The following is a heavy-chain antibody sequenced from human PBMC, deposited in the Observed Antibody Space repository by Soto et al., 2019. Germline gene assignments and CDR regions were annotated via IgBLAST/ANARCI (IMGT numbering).Heavy chain of an antibody. J-gene: IGHJ4*02. D-gene: IGHD6-19*01. CDR2: IFYTGNT. CDR1: GGSISSYY. CDR3: ARVASGWHHY. Sequence: SETLSLTCTVSGGSISSYYWSWIRQPPGKGLEWIGYIFYTGNTDYNPSLKSRVTISVDTSKNEFSLKLTSVTAADTAVYYCARVASGWHHYWCQGHLLTVSS. V-gene: IGHV4-59*01.